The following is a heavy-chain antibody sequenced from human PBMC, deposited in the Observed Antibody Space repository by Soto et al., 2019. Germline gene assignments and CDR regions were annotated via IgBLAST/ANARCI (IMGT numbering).Heavy chain of an antibody. CDR1: GASISSSSYY. J-gene: IGHJ4*02. Sequence: QLQLQESGPGLVKPSETLSLTCTVSGASISSSSYYWGWIRQPPGKGLEWLGSIYYGGTTYYKSSLKSRVRISADTSKNQLSLKVNSVTAADTAVYYCARLPGTPKGNWGQGTLVTVSS. CDR3: ARLPGTPKGN. CDR2: IYYGGTT. D-gene: IGHD1-1*01. V-gene: IGHV4-39*01.